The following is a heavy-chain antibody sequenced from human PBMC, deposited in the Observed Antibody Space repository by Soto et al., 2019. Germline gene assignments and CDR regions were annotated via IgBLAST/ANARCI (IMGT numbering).Heavy chain of an antibody. V-gene: IGHV1-18*01. CDR2: VSVYNGNT. J-gene: IGHJ5*01. CDR3: ARYMITFGGVIAQALSDS. CDR1: GYTFTSYG. D-gene: IGHD3-16*02. Sequence: QVQLVQSGDEVKKPGASVKVSCKASGYTFTSYGISWVRQAPAQGLERVGWVSVYNGNTYYAQTLQGTVTMITDTSTSTAYMELRSLGSDDTAVYYCARYMITFGGVIAQALSDSWGQGTLVTVSS.